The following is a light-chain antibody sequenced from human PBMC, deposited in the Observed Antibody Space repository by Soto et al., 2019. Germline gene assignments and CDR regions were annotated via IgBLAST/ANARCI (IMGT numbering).Light chain of an antibody. CDR3: QQRSNWPIT. Sequence: EIVLTQSPATLSLSPGERATLSCRASQSVSRHLAWYQQKPGQAPRRLIYDTSSRATGIPARFSGSGSGTDFTLTISSLEPEDFAVYFCQQRSNWPITFGQGTRLEIK. CDR1: QSVSRH. V-gene: IGKV3-11*01. CDR2: DTS. J-gene: IGKJ5*01.